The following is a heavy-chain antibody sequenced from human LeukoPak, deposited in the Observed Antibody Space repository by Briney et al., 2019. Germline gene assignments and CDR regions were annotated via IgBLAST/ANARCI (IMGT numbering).Heavy chain of an antibody. J-gene: IGHJ3*02. D-gene: IGHD3-22*01. CDR1: GVTFTSYA. Sequence: GGSLRLSCAGPGVTFTSYAMNWVRQAPGKGLEWVSVISGRDGSTYYADSVRGRFTISRDNFRNTLSLQMNSLRADDTAVYYCAKDRVDGSSGYYRGAFEIWGQGTMVTVSS. CDR3: AKDRVDGSSGYYRGAFEI. V-gene: IGHV3-23*01. CDR2: ISGRDGST.